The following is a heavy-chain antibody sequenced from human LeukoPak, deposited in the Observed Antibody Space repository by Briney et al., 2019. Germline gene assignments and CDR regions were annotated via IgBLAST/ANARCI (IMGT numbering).Heavy chain of an antibody. CDR2: IYYSGST. J-gene: IGHJ2*01. CDR3: ARAQYDFWSGYYTRVDSRSLYFDL. D-gene: IGHD3-3*01. CDR1: GVSISSYY. V-gene: IGHV4-59*01. Sequence: SETLSLTCTVSGVSISSYYWSWLRQPPGKGLEWIGYIYYSGSTNYNPSLESRVTISVDTSKSQFSLKQSSVTAADTAVYYCARAQYDFWSGYYTRVDSRSLYFDLWGRGTLVTVSS.